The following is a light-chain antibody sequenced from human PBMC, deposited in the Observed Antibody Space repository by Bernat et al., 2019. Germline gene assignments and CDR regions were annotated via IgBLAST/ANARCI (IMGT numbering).Light chain of an antibody. V-gene: IGLV1-40*01. Sequence: QSVQTQPPSVSGAPGQRVTISCTGSSSNIGAGYDVHWYQQLPGTAPKLLIYGNSNRPSGVPDRFSGSKSGTSASLAITGLQAEDEADYYCQSYDSSQSGAYVFGTGTKVTVL. J-gene: IGLJ1*01. CDR3: QSYDSSQSGAYV. CDR1: SSNIGAGYD. CDR2: GNS.